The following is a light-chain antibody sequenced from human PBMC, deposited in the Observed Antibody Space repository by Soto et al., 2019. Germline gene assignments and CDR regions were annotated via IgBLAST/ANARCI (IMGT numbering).Light chain of an antibody. CDR2: AAT. CDR3: QQSYSAPLT. V-gene: IGKV1-39*01. Sequence: DIQMTQSPSTLSATVEDTVTIPCRASQPISGWLACYQLRTAKPPNLLIYAATKVQSGVPSRFSGSGSGTDFTLTISSLQREDFATYHCQQSYSAPLTFGQGTKVDIK. J-gene: IGKJ1*01. CDR1: QPISGW.